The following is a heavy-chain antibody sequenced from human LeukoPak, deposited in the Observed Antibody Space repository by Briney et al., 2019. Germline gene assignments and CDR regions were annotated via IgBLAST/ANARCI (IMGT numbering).Heavy chain of an antibody. V-gene: IGHV4-39*01. CDR2: TYYSGST. J-gene: IGHJ5*02. CDR1: GGSISSSSYY. D-gene: IGHD3-10*01. Sequence: SETLSLTCTVSGGSISSSSYYWGWIRQPPGKGLEWIGSTYYSGSTYYNPSLKSRVTISVDTSKNQFSLKLSSVTAADTAVYYCARRVRAVPHWFDPWGQGTLVTVSS. CDR3: ARRVRAVPHWFDP.